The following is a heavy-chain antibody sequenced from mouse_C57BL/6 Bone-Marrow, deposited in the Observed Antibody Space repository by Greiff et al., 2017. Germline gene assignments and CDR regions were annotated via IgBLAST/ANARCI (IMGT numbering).Heavy chain of an antibody. V-gene: IGHV1-82*01. CDR3: ARWGYDGYYYFDN. Sequence: VQLQQSGPELVKPGASVKISCKASGYAFSSSWMNWVKQRPGKGLEWIGRIYPGDGDTNYNGKFKGKATLTADKSSSTAYMRPSSLTSEDSAVYLCARWGYDGYYYFDNWGQGTTLKVSS. CDR2: IYPGDGDT. D-gene: IGHD2-3*01. CDR1: GYAFSSSW. J-gene: IGHJ2*01.